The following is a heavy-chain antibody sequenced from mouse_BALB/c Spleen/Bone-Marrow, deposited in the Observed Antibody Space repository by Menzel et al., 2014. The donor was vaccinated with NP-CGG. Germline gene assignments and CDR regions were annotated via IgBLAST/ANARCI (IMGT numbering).Heavy chain of an antibody. CDR2: IRPGGGYT. J-gene: IGHJ2*01. D-gene: IGHD4-1*01. CDR3: ARRGTGVDY. V-gene: IGHV1-63*02. Sequence: VMLVESGAELVRPGTSVKISCKASGYTFTNYWLGWVKQRPGHGLEWIGDIRPGGGYTNYNEKFKGKATLTADTSSSTAYMQLSSLTSEDSAVYFCARRGTGVDYWGQGTTLTVSS. CDR1: GYTFTNYW.